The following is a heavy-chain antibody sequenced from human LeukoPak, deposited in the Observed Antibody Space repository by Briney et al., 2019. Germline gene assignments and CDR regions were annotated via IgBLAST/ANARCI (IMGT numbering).Heavy chain of an antibody. CDR3: ARVLYSYLHYMDV. Sequence: GGSLRLSCAASGFMFNNYWMTWVRQAPGKGLEWVGNINQDGSDKYYGDSVKGRFTISRDNAKNSLYLQMNSLRAEDTAVYYCARVLYSYLHYMDVWGKGTTVTVPS. J-gene: IGHJ6*03. D-gene: IGHD5-18*01. V-gene: IGHV3-7*01. CDR1: GFMFNNYW. CDR2: INQDGSDK.